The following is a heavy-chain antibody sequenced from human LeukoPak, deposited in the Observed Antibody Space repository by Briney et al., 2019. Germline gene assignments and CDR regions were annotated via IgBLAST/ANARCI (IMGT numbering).Heavy chain of an antibody. V-gene: IGHV3-7*01. Sequence: GGSLRLSCVAPGFTFTSYWMAWVRQTPGKGLEWVADIKEDGSGEYYVDSVKGRFTISRDNAKKSLYLQMNSLRAEDTAVYYCARDFGPSTAAWGAFDIWAQGTMVIVSS. D-gene: IGHD6-6*01. CDR2: IKEDGSGE. CDR3: ARDFGPSTAAWGAFDI. CDR1: GFTFTSYW. J-gene: IGHJ3*02.